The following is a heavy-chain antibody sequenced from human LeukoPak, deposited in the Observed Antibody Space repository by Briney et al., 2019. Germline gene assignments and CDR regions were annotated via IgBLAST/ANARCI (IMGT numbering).Heavy chain of an antibody. CDR2: ISGSGGST. CDR1: GFTFSSYA. J-gene: IGHJ4*02. CDR3: AKRPYYDFWSGYHSFDY. Sequence: GGSLRLSCAASGFTFSSYAMSWVRQAPGKVLEWVSAISGSGGSTYYADSVKGRFTISRDNSKNTLYLQMNSLRAEDTAVYYCAKRPYYDFWSGYHSFDYWGQGTLVTVSS. D-gene: IGHD3-3*01. V-gene: IGHV3-23*01.